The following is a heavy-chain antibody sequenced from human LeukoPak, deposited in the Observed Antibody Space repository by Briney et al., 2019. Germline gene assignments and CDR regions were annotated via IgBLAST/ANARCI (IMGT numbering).Heavy chain of an antibody. J-gene: IGHJ1*01. V-gene: IGHV1-18*01. Sequence: ASVKVSCKASGYTFTSYGISWVRQAPGQGLEWMGWIRAYNGNTNYAQKLQGRVTMTTDTSTSTAYMELRSLRSDDTAVYYCARGPYDILTGSIAEYFQHWGQGTLVTVSS. D-gene: IGHD3-9*01. CDR2: IRAYNGNT. CDR3: ARGPYDILTGSIAEYFQH. CDR1: GYTFTSYG.